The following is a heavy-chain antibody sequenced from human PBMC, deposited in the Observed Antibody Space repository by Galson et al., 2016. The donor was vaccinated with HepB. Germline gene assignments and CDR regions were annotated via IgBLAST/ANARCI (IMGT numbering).Heavy chain of an antibody. D-gene: IGHD2-15*01. V-gene: IGHV1-18*01. J-gene: IGHJ4*02. CDR1: GYTFGNYG. CDR3: ARDFCSGGSCSPPLGY. CDR2: ISAYNGNSNT. Sequence: SVKVSCKASGYTFGNYGISWVRQAPGQGLEWMVCISAYNGNSNTDYAQKFPGRVSMTTDPSTSTAYMELTSLKSDDTAVYYCARDFCSGGSCSPPLGYWGQGTLVTVSS.